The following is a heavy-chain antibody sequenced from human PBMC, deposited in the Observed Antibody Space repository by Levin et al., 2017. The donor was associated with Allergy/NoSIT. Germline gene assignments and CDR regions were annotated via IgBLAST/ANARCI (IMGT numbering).Heavy chain of an antibody. Sequence: GESLKISCKGSGYTFTSHWIGWVRQMPGKGLEWMGIIYPSDSDTRYSPSFQGQVTIPADKSISTPSLQWSSLKHSDTAIYYCARHGKTSLRFDAFDIWGQGTLVTVSS. V-gene: IGHV5-51*01. CDR3: ARHGKTSLRFDAFDI. CDR2: IYPSDSDT. CDR1: GYTFTSHW. J-gene: IGHJ3*02.